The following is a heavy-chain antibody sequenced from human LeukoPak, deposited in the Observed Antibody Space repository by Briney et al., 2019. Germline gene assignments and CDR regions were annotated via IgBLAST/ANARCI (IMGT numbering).Heavy chain of an antibody. Sequence: PGRSLRLSCAASGFTFSGHAMHWLRQVPGKGLQWVLGISHDGDNKYYPDSVKGRFIVSRDNSKNTLSLEMNSLRAEDTGLYYCARVGSGPLSNYYDYWGQGTPVTVSS. D-gene: IGHD3-3*01. V-gene: IGHV3-30-3*01. CDR3: ARVGSGPLSNYYDY. J-gene: IGHJ4*02. CDR1: GFTFSGHA. CDR2: ISHDGDNK.